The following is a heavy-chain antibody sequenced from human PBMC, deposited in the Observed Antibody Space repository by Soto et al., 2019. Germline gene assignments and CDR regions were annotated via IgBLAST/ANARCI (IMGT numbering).Heavy chain of an antibody. V-gene: IGHV3-33*01. Sequence: QVQLVESGGGVVQPGRSLRLSCAASGFTFSSYGMHWVRQAPGKGLEWVAVIWYDGSNKYYADSVKGRFTISRDNSKNPLYLQMNSLRAEDTAVYYCARDEGLGVNYYYYGMDVWGQGTTVTVSS. CDR2: IWYDGSNK. J-gene: IGHJ6*02. CDR1: GFTFSSYG. CDR3: ARDEGLGVNYYYYGMDV. D-gene: IGHD3-10*01.